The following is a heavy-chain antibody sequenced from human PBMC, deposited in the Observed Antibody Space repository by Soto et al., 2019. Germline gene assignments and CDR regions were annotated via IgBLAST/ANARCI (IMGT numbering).Heavy chain of an antibody. CDR1: GGTFSSYT. J-gene: IGHJ3*02. D-gene: IGHD4-17*01. V-gene: IGHV1-69*08. CDR3: SRDALRDDAFDI. Sequence: QVQLVQSGAEVKKPGSSVKVSCKASGGTFSSYTISWVRQAPGQGLEWMGRIIPILGIANSAQKFQGRVTLTADKSPSTAYMELSSLRSEDTAVYYCSRDALRDDAFDIWGQGTMVTVSS. CDR2: IIPILGIA.